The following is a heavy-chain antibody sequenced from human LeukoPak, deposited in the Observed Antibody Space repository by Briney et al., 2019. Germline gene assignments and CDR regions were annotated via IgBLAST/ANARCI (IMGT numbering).Heavy chain of an antibody. D-gene: IGHD2-15*01. CDR1: GSTFSSYA. V-gene: IGHV1-69*04. CDR2: IIPILGIA. Sequence: SVKDFCKASGSTFSSYAISWVRQDPGQGLEWMGRIIPILGIANYQQKFQRRVTITADKATSPAYMELSSLRSEDTAVYYCAREGYCSGSSCYSYYWGQGTLVTVSS. J-gene: IGHJ4*02. CDR3: AREGYCSGSSCYSYY.